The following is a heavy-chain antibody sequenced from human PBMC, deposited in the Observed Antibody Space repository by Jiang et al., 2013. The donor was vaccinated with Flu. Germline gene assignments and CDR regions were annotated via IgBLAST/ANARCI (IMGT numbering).Heavy chain of an antibody. Sequence: SGAEVMQPGASVKVSCKPSGYTFTDYYIHWVRQAPGRGLEWMGWINPKSGVTNFAQKFQGRVTMTRDTSVSTAYMDLSRLRSDDTAVYYCARDGGAISGPKKAFDIWGQGTMVTVSS. CDR1: GYTFTDYY. CDR2: INPKSGVT. V-gene: IGHV1-2*02. J-gene: IGHJ3*02. D-gene: IGHD3-16*01. CDR3: ARDGGAISGPKKAFDI.